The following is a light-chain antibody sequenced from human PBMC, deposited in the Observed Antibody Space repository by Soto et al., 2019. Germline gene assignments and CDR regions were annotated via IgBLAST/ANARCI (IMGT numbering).Light chain of an antibody. J-gene: IGKJ1*01. CDR2: GAS. CDR1: QSVSSNY. V-gene: IGKV3-20*01. CDR3: HQFGYSPRT. Sequence: EIVLTQSRGTLSLSPGERAILSFRSSQSVSSNYLAWYRQRPGQAPSLLIYGASSSATGIPDRFSGSGSGTDFTLAIRRLEPEDFAVYYCHQFGYSPRTFGQGTRWIS.